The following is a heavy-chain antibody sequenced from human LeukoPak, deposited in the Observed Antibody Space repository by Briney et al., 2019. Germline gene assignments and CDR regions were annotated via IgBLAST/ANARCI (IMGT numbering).Heavy chain of an antibody. V-gene: IGHV3-11*04. Sequence: GGSLRLSCAASGFTFSDYYMSWIRQAPGKGLEWVSYISSSGSTIYYADSVKGRFTISRDNAKNSLYLQMNSLRAEDTAVYYCASGENYYYYYMDVWGKGTTVTVSS. D-gene: IGHD3-10*01. CDR2: ISSSGSTI. CDR3: ASGENYYYYYMDV. J-gene: IGHJ6*03. CDR1: GFTFSDYY.